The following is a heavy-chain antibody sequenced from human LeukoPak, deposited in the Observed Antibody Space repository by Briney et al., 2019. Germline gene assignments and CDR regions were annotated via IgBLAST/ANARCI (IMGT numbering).Heavy chain of an antibody. Sequence: SETLSLTYAVYGGSFSGYYWSWIRQPPGKGLEWIGEINHSGSTNYNPSLKSRVTISVDTSKNQFSLKLSSVTAADTAVYYCARGITMVRGASFDYWGQGTLVTVSS. V-gene: IGHV4-34*01. CDR1: GGSFSGYY. D-gene: IGHD3-10*01. J-gene: IGHJ4*02. CDR2: INHSGST. CDR3: ARGITMVRGASFDY.